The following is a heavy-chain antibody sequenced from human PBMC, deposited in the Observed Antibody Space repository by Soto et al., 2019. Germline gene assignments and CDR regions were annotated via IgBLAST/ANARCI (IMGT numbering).Heavy chain of an antibody. V-gene: IGHV3-64*01. CDR2: ISSNGGST. J-gene: IGHJ6*03. CDR3: ARGGRYCSSTSCRNYYYYMDV. D-gene: IGHD2-2*01. CDR1: GFTFSSYA. Sequence: GGSLRLSCAASGFTFSSYAMHWVRQAPGKGLEYVSAISSNGGSTYYANSVKGRFTISRDNSKNTLYLQMGSLRAEDMAVYYCARGGRYCSSTSCRNYYYYMDVWGKGTTVTVSS.